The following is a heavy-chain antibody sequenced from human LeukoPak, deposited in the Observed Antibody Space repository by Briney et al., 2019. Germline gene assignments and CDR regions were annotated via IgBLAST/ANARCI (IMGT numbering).Heavy chain of an antibody. CDR1: GFTFSSYG. V-gene: IGHV3-33*06. D-gene: IGHD3-22*01. CDR2: IWYDGSNK. Sequence: GGSLRLSCAASGFTFSSYGMHWVRQAPGKGLEWVAVIWYDGSNKYYAGSVKGRFTISRDNSKNTLYLQMNSLRAEDTAVYYCAKDLTYYDSSCYYYVLDYWGQGTLVTVSS. J-gene: IGHJ4*02. CDR3: AKDLTYYDSSCYYYVLDY.